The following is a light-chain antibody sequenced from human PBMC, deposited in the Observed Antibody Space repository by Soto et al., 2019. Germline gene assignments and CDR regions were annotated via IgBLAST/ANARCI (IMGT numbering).Light chain of an antibody. V-gene: IGKV3-20*01. Sequence: EIVLTQSPGTLSLSPGERATLSCRASQSVSSRLAWYQQKPGQAPRLLISGASSRATGIPDRFSGSGSATDFTLTISRLEPEDFALYYCQHYGNSPITFGQGTRLEIK. J-gene: IGKJ5*01. CDR2: GAS. CDR1: QSVSSR. CDR3: QHYGNSPIT.